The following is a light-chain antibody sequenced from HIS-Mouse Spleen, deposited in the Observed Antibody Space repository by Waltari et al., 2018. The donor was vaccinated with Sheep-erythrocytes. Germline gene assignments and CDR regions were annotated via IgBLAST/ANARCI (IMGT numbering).Light chain of an antibody. CDR2: LGS. Sequence: DIVMTQSPLSLPVTPGEPASISCRSSQSLLPSNGYKYLDWYLKKPGQSPQLRIYLGSYRASGVPDRFSGSGSGTDFTLKISRVEAEDVGVYYCMQALQTPLTFGQGTKLEIK. V-gene: IGKV2-28*01. J-gene: IGKJ2*01. CDR1: QSLLPSNGYKY. CDR3: MQALQTPLT.